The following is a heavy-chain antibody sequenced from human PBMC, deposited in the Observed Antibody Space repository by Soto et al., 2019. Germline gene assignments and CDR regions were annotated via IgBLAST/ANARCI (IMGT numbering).Heavy chain of an antibody. V-gene: IGHV4-61*01. Sequence: PSETLSLTCTVSGGSVSGGSYYWSWIRQTPTKGLEFIGYLYFTGSTNYNPSLKSRVSISRDTSKNQVSLNLRSVTAADTAVYYCDRMSMMNQLDYWGQGTLVTVSS. CDR2: LYFTGST. D-gene: IGHD3-16*01. CDR1: GGSVSGGSYY. J-gene: IGHJ4*02. CDR3: DRMSMMNQLDY.